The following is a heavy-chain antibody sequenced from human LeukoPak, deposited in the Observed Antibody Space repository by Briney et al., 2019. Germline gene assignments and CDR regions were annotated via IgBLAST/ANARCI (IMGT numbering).Heavy chain of an antibody. J-gene: IGHJ4*02. D-gene: IGHD3-10*01. CDR1: GFTFSSYS. V-gene: IGHV3-21*01. CDR2: INSSSGYI. CDR3: VKVAKYYYGSETYYFFEH. Sequence: GGSLRLSCAASGFTFSSYSMNWVRQAPGKGLEWVSSINSSSGYIYYADSVKGRFTISRDNAKNSLDLQMNSLRVEDTGIYYCVKVAKYYYGSETYYFFEHWGQGTPVTASS.